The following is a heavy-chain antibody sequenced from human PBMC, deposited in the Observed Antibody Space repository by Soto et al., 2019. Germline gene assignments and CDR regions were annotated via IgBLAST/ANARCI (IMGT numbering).Heavy chain of an antibody. Sequence: VESLKISCKGSGYSLTSYWIGWVRQMPGKGLEWMGIIYPGDSDTRYSPSFQGQVTISADKSISTAYLQWSSLKASDTAMYYCARRGLPDIAMVNYYYDGMAVWGQGTTVTVSS. D-gene: IGHD5-18*01. CDR1: GYSLTSYW. J-gene: IGHJ6*02. CDR3: ARRGLPDIAMVNYYYDGMAV. V-gene: IGHV5-51*01. CDR2: IYPGDSDT.